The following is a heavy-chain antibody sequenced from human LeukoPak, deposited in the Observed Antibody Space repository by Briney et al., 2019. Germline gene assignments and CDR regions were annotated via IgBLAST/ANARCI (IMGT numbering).Heavy chain of an antibody. J-gene: IGHJ3*02. D-gene: IGHD6-19*01. Sequence: GGSLRLSRAASGFTFNSSPMHWVRQAPGKGLEWVAVISYDGNNKYYADSVKGRFTISRDNSKNTLFLQMNSLRAEDTAVYYCASGTIAVAGTDAFDIWGPGTMVTVSS. CDR3: ASGTIAVAGTDAFDI. CDR1: GFTFNSSP. V-gene: IGHV3-30-3*01. CDR2: ISYDGNNK.